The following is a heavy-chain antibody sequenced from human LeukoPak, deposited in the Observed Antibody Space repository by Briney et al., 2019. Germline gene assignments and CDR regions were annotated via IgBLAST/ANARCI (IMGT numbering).Heavy chain of an antibody. J-gene: IGHJ4*02. CDR3: AKEEQYSYAI. CDR1: GFTFSSYG. CDR2: ISYDGSNK. Sequence: GGSLRLSCAASGFTFSSYGMHWVRQAPGKGLEWVAVISYDGSNKYYADSVKGRFTISRDNSKNTLYQQMNSLRAEDTAVYYCAKEEQYSYAIWGQGTLVTVSS. V-gene: IGHV3-30*18. D-gene: IGHD5-18*01.